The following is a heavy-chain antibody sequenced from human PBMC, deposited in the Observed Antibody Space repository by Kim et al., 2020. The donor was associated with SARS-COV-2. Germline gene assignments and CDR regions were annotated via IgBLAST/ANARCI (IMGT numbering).Heavy chain of an antibody. D-gene: IGHD3-22*01. J-gene: IGHJ4*02. Sequence: EDSLRGRFTISRDNAKTSLFLQMNSLRAQDTAVYYCASAASGASYSNFDYWGQGTLVTVSS. CDR3: ASAASGASYSNFDY. V-gene: IGHV3-7*01.